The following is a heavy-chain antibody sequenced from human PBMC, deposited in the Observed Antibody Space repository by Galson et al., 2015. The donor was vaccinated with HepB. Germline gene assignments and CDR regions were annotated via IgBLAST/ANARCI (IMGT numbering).Heavy chain of an antibody. J-gene: IGHJ6*03. CDR2: IYSGDDT. CDR1: GFTVSTNY. Sequence: SLRLSCAASGFTVSTNYMIWVRQAPGKGLEWVSVIYSGDDTFYADSVKGRFTVSRDNSKNTVHLQMNSLRAEDTAVYYCARGGHCSRTSCLTGYYYYYMDVWGKGTTVTVSS. CDR3: ARGGHCSRTSCLTGYYYYYMDV. D-gene: IGHD2-2*01. V-gene: IGHV3-66*01.